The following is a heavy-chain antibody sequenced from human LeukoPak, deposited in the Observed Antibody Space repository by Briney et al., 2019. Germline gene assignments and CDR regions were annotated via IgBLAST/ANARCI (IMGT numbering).Heavy chain of an antibody. V-gene: IGHV1-69*05. J-gene: IGHJ4*02. D-gene: IGHD3-9*01. Sequence: SVKVSCKASGGTFSNSGISWVRQAPGQGLEWVGGFTPMFRTASYAPKFQGRVTMTTDESTSTAYMELSGLRSEDTAFYYCARDLFSRRYFDYWGQGTLVTVSS. CDR1: GGTFSNSG. CDR3: ARDLFSRRYFDY. CDR2: FTPMFRTA.